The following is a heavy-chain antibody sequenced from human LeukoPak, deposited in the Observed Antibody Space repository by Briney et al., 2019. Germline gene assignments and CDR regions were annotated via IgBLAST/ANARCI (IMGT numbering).Heavy chain of an antibody. J-gene: IGHJ4*02. CDR3: ARIVVPAAMIGY. D-gene: IGHD2-2*01. CDR1: GASISSGSYY. Sequence: SETLSLTCSVSGASISSGSYYWGWIRQPPGKGLEWIGSIYYSGSTYYNPSLKSRVTISVDTSKNQFSLKLSSVTAADTAVYYCARIVVPAAMIGYWGQGTLVTVSS. CDR2: IYYSGST. V-gene: IGHV4-39*07.